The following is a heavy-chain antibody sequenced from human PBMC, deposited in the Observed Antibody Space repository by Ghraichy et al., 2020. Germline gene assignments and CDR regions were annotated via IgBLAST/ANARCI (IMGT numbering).Heavy chain of an antibody. D-gene: IGHD6-19*01. V-gene: IGHV3-72*01. CDR2: SRNKARSYTT. CDR1: GFTFSDHY. J-gene: IGHJ4*02. Sequence: GGSLRLSCAASGFTFSDHYMDWVRQTPGKGLEWVGRSRNKARSYTTEYAASVRDRFTISRDDSKISLYLQMNSLKTEDTAVYYCARSRSSSGWYPFDYWGQGTLVTVSS. CDR3: ARSRSSSGWYPFDY.